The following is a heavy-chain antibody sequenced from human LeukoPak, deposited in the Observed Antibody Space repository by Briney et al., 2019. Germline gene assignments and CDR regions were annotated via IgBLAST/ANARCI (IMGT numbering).Heavy chain of an antibody. Sequence: GGSLRLSCAASGFTFDDYAMPWVRQAPGKGLEWVSGISWNSGSIGYADSVKGRFTISRDNAKNSLYLQMNSLRAEDTALYYCAKDIQAYPPIAYCGGDCSPPGLDVWGQGTTVTVSS. CDR3: AKDIQAYPPIAYCGGDCSPPGLDV. J-gene: IGHJ6*02. D-gene: IGHD2-21*02. V-gene: IGHV3-9*01. CDR1: GFTFDDYA. CDR2: ISWNSGSI.